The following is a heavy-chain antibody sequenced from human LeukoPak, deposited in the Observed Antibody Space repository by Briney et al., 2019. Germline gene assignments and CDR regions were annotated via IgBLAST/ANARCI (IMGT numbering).Heavy chain of an antibody. CDR2: ISGYSDYI. J-gene: IGHJ5*02. Sequence: GGSLRLSCAGSGFKFSSYSMNWVRQAPGKGLEWVSSISGYSDYIFYADSVRGRFTVSRDNAKNSLYLQMDSLRVEDTAVYYCARAFDPWGQGTLVAVSS. CDR3: ARAFDP. CDR1: GFKFSSYS. V-gene: IGHV3-21*06.